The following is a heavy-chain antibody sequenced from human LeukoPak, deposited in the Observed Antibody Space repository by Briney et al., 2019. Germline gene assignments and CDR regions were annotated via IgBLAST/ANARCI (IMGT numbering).Heavy chain of an antibody. CDR3: ARGRDYSGSFSY. D-gene: IGHD1-26*01. CDR2: IYYSGST. Sequence: SETLSLTCTVSGGSINNGGYYWSWIRQPPGKGLEWIGYIYYSGSTNYNPSLKSRVTISVDTSKNQFSLKLSSVTAADTAVYYCARGRDYSGSFSYWGQGTLVTVSS. CDR1: GGSINNGGYY. J-gene: IGHJ4*02. V-gene: IGHV4-61*08.